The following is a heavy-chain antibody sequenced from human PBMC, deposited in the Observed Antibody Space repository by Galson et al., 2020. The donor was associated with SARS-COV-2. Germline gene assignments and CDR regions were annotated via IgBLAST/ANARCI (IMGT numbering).Heavy chain of an antibody. V-gene: IGHV4-39*07. D-gene: IGHD6-13*01. J-gene: IGHJ1*01. Sequence: SETLSLTCTVSGGSISSSSYYWGWIRQPPGKGLEWIGSIYYSGSTYYNPSLKSRVTISVDTSKNQFSLKLSSVTAADTAVYYCAGPSHLYSRSSYFQHWGQGTLVTVSS. CDR2: IYYSGST. CDR1: GGSISSSSYY. CDR3: AGPSHLYSRSSYFQH.